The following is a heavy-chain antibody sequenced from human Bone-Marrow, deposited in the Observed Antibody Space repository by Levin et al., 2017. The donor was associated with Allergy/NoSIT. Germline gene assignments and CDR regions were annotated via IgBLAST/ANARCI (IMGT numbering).Heavy chain of an antibody. J-gene: IGHJ3*02. CDR1: GFTFTSYA. V-gene: IGHV3-23*01. CDR3: AKDRGTSTWYDDAFDI. D-gene: IGHD6-13*01. CDR2: ITGRGTTT. Sequence: GESLKISCAASGFTFTSYAMSWVRQAPGKGLEWVSAITGRGTTTYYSDSVKGRFTISRDNSRTTLYLQMNNLRAEDTAVYYCAKDRGTSTWYDDAFDIWGQGTMVTVSS.